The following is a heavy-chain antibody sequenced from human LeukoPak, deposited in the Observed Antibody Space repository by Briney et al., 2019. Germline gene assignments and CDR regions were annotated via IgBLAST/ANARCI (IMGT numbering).Heavy chain of an antibody. CDR2: IYYSGTT. J-gene: IGHJ5*02. CDR3: ARGRTLVPASLRINWFDP. CDR1: GGSISSGGYY. V-gene: IGHV4-31*03. D-gene: IGHD2-2*01. Sequence: SETLSLTCTVSGGSISSGGYYWSWIRQHPGKGLEWIGCIYYSGTTYYNPSLKGRLTISVDTSENQFSLNLRSVSAADTAVYYCARGRTLVPASLRINWFDPWGQGTLVTVSS.